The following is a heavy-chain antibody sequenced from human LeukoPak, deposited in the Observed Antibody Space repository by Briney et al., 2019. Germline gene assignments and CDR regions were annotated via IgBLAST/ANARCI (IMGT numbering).Heavy chain of an antibody. CDR3: AGASRVAIGRAFDY. J-gene: IGHJ4*02. D-gene: IGHD2-2*02. CDR1: GFTFTDFY. CDR2: ISITGTTI. Sequence: GGSLRLSCAASGFTFTDFYMSWLRQAPGKGLEWVSYISITGTTIYYADSVKGRFTFFRDNAKNSLYLQMNSLRAEDTAVYYCAGASRVAIGRAFDYWGQGTLVTVSS. V-gene: IGHV3-11*04.